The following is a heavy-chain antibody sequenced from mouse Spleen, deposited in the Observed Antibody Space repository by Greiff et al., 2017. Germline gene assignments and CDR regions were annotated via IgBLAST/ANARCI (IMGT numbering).Heavy chain of an antibody. CDR2: ISDGGSYT. D-gene: IGHD2-10*02. J-gene: IGHJ3*01. CDR3: ARDQGYGNSLFAY. V-gene: IGHV5-4*02. CDR1: GFTFSDYY. Sequence: EVMLVESGGGLVKPGGSLKLSCAASGFTFSDYYMYWVRQTPEKRLEWVATISDGGSYTYYPDSVKGRFTITRDNAKNNLYLQMSSLKAEDTAMYYCARDQGYGNSLFAYWGQGTLVTVSA.